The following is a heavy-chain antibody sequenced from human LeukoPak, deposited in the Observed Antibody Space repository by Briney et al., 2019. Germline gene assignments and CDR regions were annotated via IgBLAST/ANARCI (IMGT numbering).Heavy chain of an antibody. V-gene: IGHV3-30*18. D-gene: IGHD5-24*01. CDR3: AKSKIRLQLRDAFDI. J-gene: IGHJ3*02. CDR1: GFTFGSYG. CDR2: ISYDGSNK. Sequence: GGSLRLSCAASGFTFGSYGMHWVRQAPGKGLEWVAVISYDGSNKYYADSVKGRFTISRDNSKNTLYLQMNSLRAEDTAVYYCAKSKIRLQLRDAFDIWGQGTMVTVSS.